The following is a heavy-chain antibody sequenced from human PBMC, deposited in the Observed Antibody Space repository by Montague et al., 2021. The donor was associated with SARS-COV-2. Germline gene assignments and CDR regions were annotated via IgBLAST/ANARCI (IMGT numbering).Heavy chain of an antibody. J-gene: IGHJ4*02. D-gene: IGHD3-10*01. CDR3: ASMVRAQVYYFDY. Sequence: SETLSLTCTVSGGSISSSIYYWGWIRQPPGKGLEWIGSIFYSGSTDYXPSLKSRVTISVNTSKNQFSLKLSSVTAADTAVYYCASMVRAQVYYFDYWGQGTLVTVSS. CDR2: IFYSGST. CDR1: GGSISSSIYY. V-gene: IGHV4-39*01.